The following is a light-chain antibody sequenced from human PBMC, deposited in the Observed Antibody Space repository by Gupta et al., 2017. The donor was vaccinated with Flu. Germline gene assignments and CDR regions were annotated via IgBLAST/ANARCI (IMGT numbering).Light chain of an antibody. J-gene: IGKJ4*01. CDR2: AAS. V-gene: IGKV1-8*01. CDR3: QQFYRDPLT. CDR1: QGISSY. Sequence: AIRMTQSPSSFSASTGDRVTITCRASQGISSYLAWYQQKPGKDPKLLIYAASTLQSGVPSRFSGSGSGTDFTLTISCLQSEDFATYYCQQFYRDPLTFGGGTKVEIK.